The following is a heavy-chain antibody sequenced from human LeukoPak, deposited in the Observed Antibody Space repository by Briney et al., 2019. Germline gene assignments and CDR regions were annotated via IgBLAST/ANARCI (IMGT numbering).Heavy chain of an antibody. CDR3: ARISYGPSYYFDY. Sequence: PSETLSLTCTVSGGSISSYYWSWIRQPPGKGLEWIGYIYYSGSTNYNPSLKSRVTISVDTSKNQFSLKLSSVTAADTAVYYCARISYGPSYYFDYWGQGTLVTVSS. J-gene: IGHJ4*02. D-gene: IGHD5-18*01. CDR2: IYYSGST. V-gene: IGHV4-59*12. CDR1: GGSISSYY.